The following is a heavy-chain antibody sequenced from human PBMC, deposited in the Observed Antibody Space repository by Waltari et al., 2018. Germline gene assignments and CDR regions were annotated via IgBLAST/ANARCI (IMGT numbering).Heavy chain of an antibody. Sequence: QVQPQESGPGLVKPSETPSPTCPFPGYSIRRGYHLGWNRQPPGKGLEWIGSIYHSGRTYYNPSLKSRVTISVDTSKNQFSLKLSSVTAADTAVYYCARIWVQGFIFLDYWGQGTLVTVSS. CDR2: IYHSGRT. CDR3: ARIWVQGFIFLDY. J-gene: IGHJ4*02. CDR1: GYSIRRGYH. D-gene: IGHD3-10*01. V-gene: IGHV4-38-2*01.